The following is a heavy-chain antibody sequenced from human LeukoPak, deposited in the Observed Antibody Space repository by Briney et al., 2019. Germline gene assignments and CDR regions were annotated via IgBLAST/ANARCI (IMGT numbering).Heavy chain of an antibody. CDR3: AKVVRSSTSLERPHYGY. J-gene: IGHJ4*02. Sequence: GRSLRLSCAASGFTFSSYGMHWVRQAPGKGLEWVAVIWDDGSNKYYADSVRGRFTISRDNSKNTLYLQVNSLRAEDTAVYYCAKVVRSSTSLERPHYGYWGQGTLVTVSS. V-gene: IGHV3-33*03. D-gene: IGHD2-2*01. CDR2: IWDDGSNK. CDR1: GFTFSSYG.